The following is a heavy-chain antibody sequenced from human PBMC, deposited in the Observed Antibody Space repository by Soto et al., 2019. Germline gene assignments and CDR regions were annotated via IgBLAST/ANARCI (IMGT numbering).Heavy chain of an antibody. Sequence: EVQLLESGGGLVQPGGSLRLSCAASGFTFSSYAMSWVRQAPGKGLEWVSVISGSDGSTYYADSVKGRFTISRDNSKNPPYLPMNRLRGGGTAVYYCARRTSGWYLDYWGQGTLVTVSS. V-gene: IGHV3-23*01. J-gene: IGHJ4*02. D-gene: IGHD6-19*01. CDR1: GFTFSSYA. CDR2: ISGSDGST. CDR3: ARRTSGWYLDY.